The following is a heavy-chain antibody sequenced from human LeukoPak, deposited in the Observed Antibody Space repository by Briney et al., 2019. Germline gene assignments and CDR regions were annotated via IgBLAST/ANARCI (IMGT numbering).Heavy chain of an antibody. J-gene: IGHJ3*02. V-gene: IGHV1-24*01. CDR1: GYTLTELS. Sequence: ASVKVPCKVSGYTLTELSMHWVRQAPGKGLEWMGGFDPEDGETIYAQKFQGRVTMTEDTSTDTAYMELSSLRSEDTAVYYCATGREWAIYDAFDIWGQGTMVTVSS. D-gene: IGHD3-3*01. CDR2: FDPEDGET. CDR3: ATGREWAIYDAFDI.